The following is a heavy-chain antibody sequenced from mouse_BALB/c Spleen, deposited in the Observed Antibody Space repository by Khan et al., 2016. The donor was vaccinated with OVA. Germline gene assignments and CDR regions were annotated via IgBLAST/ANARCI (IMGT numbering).Heavy chain of an antibody. CDR1: GYTFTNYV. Sequence: VQLQQSGPELVEPGASVKMSCKASGYTFTNYVIHWVKQKPGQGLEWIGYINPDNAGTRYNEKFKGKATLTSDISSTSAYMELLRLTSDDYAVYYCAREASSWDFSFPYWGQGTLVTVSA. D-gene: IGHD4-1*01. CDR3: AREASSWDFSFPY. CDR2: INPDNAGT. V-gene: IGHV1S136*01. J-gene: IGHJ3*01.